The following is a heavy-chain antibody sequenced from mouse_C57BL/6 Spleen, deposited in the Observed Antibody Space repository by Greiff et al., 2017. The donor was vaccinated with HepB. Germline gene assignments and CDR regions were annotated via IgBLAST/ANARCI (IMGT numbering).Heavy chain of an antibody. CDR1: GYAFTNYL. CDR3: AGYDRFAY. CDR2: INPGSGGT. V-gene: IGHV1-54*01. D-gene: IGHD2-2*01. J-gene: IGHJ3*01. Sequence: VKVVESGAELVRPGTSVKVSCKASGYAFTNYLIEWVKQRPGQGLEWIGVINPGSGGTNYNEKLKGKATLTADKSSSTAYMQLSSLTSEDSAVYFCAGYDRFAYWGQGTLVTVSA.